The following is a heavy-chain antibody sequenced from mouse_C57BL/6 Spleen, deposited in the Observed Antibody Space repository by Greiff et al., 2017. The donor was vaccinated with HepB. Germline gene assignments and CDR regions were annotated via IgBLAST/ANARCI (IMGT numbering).Heavy chain of an antibody. V-gene: IGHV1-80*01. CDR1: GYAFSSYW. Sequence: QVQLKESGAELVKPGASVKISCKASGYAFSSYWMNWVKQRPGKGLEWIGQIYPGDGDTNYNGKFKGKATLTADKSSSTAYMQLSSLTSEDSAVYCCAREGDYDYENAMDYWGQGTSVTVSS. D-gene: IGHD2-4*01. CDR2: IYPGDGDT. CDR3: AREGDYDYENAMDY. J-gene: IGHJ4*01.